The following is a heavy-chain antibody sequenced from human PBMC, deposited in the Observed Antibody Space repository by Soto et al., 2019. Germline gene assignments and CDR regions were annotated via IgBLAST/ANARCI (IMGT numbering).Heavy chain of an antibody. CDR2: INPNSGGT. Sequence: GASVKVSCKASGYTFTGYYMHWLRQAPGQGLEWMGWINPNSGGTNYAQKFQGWVTMTRDTSISTAYMELSRLRSDDTAVYYCARNQQQVVARNVYYCDLMDVSARGTPVTVSA. CDR1: GYTFTGYY. J-gene: IGHJ6*01. D-gene: IGHD6-19*01. CDR3: ARNQQQVVARNVYYCDLMDV. V-gene: IGHV1-2*04.